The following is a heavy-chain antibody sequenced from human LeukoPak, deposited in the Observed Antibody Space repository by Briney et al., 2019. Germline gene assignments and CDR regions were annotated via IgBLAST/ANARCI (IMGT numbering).Heavy chain of an antibody. Sequence: SETLSLTCTVTGGYFTNYYWSWVGQPPGKGLEWIGYIYTNGTTNYDPSLKSRVTISVDTSRNQLSLRLSSVTAADTAVYYCARQGGYSSPFSVWGKGTTVAVSS. CDR3: ARQGGYSSPFSV. CDR1: GGYFTNYY. CDR2: IYTNGTT. J-gene: IGHJ6*04. V-gene: IGHV4-4*09. D-gene: IGHD6-6*01.